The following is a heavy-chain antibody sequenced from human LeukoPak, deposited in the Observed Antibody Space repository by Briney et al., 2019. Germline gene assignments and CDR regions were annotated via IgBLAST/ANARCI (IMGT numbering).Heavy chain of an antibody. Sequence: PGASLQISCEGSGYIFTSYRIGWVRQLPGKGVEGVGIIYPDDSETRDSPSFQDLVTISADKSISTAYLQWSSLKASDTAMYYCARHYPGGDYFIDYWGQGTLVTVSS. CDR2: IYPDDSET. CDR1: GYIFTSYR. D-gene: IGHD4-17*01. V-gene: IGHV5-51*01. CDR3: ARHYPGGDYFIDY. J-gene: IGHJ4*02.